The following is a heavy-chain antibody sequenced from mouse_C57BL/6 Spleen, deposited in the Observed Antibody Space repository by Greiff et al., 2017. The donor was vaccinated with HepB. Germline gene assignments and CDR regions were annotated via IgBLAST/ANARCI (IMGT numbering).Heavy chain of an antibody. CDR1: GYAFSSSW. Sequence: QVQLKESGPELVKPGASVKISCKASGYAFSSSWMNWVKQRPGKGLEWIGRIYPGDGDTNYNGKFKGKATLTADKSSSTAYMQLSSLTSEDSAVYFCARWVYYGSSYFDYWGQGTTLTVSS. J-gene: IGHJ2*01. CDR3: ARWVYYGSSYFDY. D-gene: IGHD1-1*01. CDR2: IYPGDGDT. V-gene: IGHV1-82*01.